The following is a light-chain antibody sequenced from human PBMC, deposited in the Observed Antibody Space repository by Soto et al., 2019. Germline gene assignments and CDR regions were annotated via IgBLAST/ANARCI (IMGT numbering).Light chain of an antibody. CDR3: QAWGTGIQV. J-gene: IGLJ2*01. CDR2: LNSDGSH. CDR1: SGHSSYA. V-gene: IGLV4-69*01. Sequence: QLVLTQSPAASASRGASVKLTCTLSSGHSSYAIAWHQQQPEKDPRYLMKLNSDGSHSKGDGIPDRFSGSSSGAERYLTISSLQSEDGADYCCQAWGTGIQVFGGGTKVTVL.